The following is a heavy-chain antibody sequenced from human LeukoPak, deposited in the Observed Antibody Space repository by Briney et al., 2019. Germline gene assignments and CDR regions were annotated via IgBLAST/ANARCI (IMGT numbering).Heavy chain of an antibody. D-gene: IGHD3-22*01. J-gene: IGHJ4*02. CDR1: GGSISSSSSY. CDR2: IYCSGST. CDR3: ARVEYDSSIDY. Sequence: PSETLSLTCTVSGGSISSSSSYWGWIRQPPGKGLEWIGSIYCSGSTYYNPSLKSRVTISVDTSKNQFSLKLSSVTAADTAVYYCARVEYDSSIDYWGQGTLVTVSS. V-gene: IGHV4-39*01.